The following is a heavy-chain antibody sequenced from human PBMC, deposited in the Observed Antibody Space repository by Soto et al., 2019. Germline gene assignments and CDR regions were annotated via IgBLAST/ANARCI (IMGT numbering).Heavy chain of an antibody. V-gene: IGHV4-39*01. CDR3: ARHIAAAKSLFDY. CDR1: GGSISSSSYY. J-gene: IGHJ4*02. Sequence: SETLSLTCTVSGGSISSSSYYWGWIRQPPGKGLEWIGSIYYSGSTYYNPSLKSRVTISVDTSKNQFSLKLSSVTAADTAVYYCARHIAAAKSLFDYWGQGTLVTVSS. CDR2: IYYSGST. D-gene: IGHD6-13*01.